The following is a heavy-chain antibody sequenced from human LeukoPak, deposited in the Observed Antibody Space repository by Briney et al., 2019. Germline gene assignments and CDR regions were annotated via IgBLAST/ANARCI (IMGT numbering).Heavy chain of an antibody. Sequence: SVTVSCTASGGTFSSYAISWVRQAPGQGLEWMGGIIPIFGTANYAQKFQGRVTITADESTSTAYMELSCLRSEDTAVYYCAGLGYCSSTSCYETRYYYYGMDVWGQGTTVTVSS. D-gene: IGHD2-2*01. CDR1: GGTFSSYA. V-gene: IGHV1-69*13. CDR3: AGLGYCSSTSCYETRYYYYGMDV. CDR2: IIPIFGTA. J-gene: IGHJ6*02.